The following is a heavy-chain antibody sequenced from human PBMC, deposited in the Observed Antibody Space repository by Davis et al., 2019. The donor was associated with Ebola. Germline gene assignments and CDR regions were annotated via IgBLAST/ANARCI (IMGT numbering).Heavy chain of an antibody. J-gene: IGHJ4*02. Sequence: SLNISCAASGFTFSSYAMSWLRQAPGPGLSWVANIKQDGSEKYYVDSVKGRFTISRDNAKNSLYLQMNSLRAEDTAVYYGARGTTREYSGYAGYWGQGTLVTASS. CDR3: ARGTTREYSGYAGY. CDR2: IKQDGSEK. D-gene: IGHD5-12*01. V-gene: IGHV3-7*03. CDR1: GFTFSSYA.